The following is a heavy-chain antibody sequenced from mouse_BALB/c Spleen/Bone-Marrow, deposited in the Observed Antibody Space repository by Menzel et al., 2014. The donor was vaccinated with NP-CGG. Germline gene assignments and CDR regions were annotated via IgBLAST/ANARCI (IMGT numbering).Heavy chain of an antibody. CDR1: GYTFTTYW. V-gene: IGHV1S81*02. D-gene: IGHD3-2*01. CDR2: INPSDGRT. Sequence: GAELVRPGASVKLSCKASGYTFTTYWMHWVKQRPGQGLEWIGEINPSDGRTNYSEKFKSKATLTVDKSSNTVYMQLSSLTSEDSAVYYCARRDSSGYLFDYWGQGTTLTVSS. J-gene: IGHJ2*01. CDR3: ARRDSSGYLFDY.